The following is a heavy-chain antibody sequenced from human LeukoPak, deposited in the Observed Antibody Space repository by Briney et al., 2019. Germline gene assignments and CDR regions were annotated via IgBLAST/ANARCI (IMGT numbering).Heavy chain of an antibody. CDR1: ECTLSNYW. D-gene: IGHD6-13*01. CDR3: ARLRAAQTYDY. CDR2: IRQDGNEK. Sequence: PGGSLRLSCAGAECTLSNYWMSWVRQAPGKGLEWVANIRQDGNEKYYVDSVKGRFTISRDNARNSLYLQMNSLRVEDTAVYYCARLRAAQTYDYWGQGTLVTVSS. V-gene: IGHV3-7*04. J-gene: IGHJ4*02.